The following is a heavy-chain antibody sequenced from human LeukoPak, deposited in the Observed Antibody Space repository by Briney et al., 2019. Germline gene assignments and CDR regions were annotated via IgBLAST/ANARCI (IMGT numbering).Heavy chain of an antibody. D-gene: IGHD4-17*01. Sequence: GGSLRLSCAASGFTFSSYSMNWVRQAPGKGLEWVSYISSSSSTIYYADSVKGRFTISRDNAKNSLYLQMNSLRAEDTAVYYCARDHTVTPWAFDIWGQGTMVTVSS. V-gene: IGHV3-48*01. CDR1: GFTFSSYS. J-gene: IGHJ3*02. CDR3: ARDHTVTPWAFDI. CDR2: ISSSSSTI.